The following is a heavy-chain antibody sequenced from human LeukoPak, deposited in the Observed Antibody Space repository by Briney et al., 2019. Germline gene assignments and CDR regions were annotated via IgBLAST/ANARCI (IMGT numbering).Heavy chain of an antibody. V-gene: IGHV4-34*01. CDR2: INQSGNI. CDR3: TTGPDYYNSSSYYSRY. D-gene: IGHD3-22*01. J-gene: IGHJ4*02. CDR1: GGSFRGYY. Sequence: SETLSLTCAVYGGSFRGYYWSWIRQSPGKGLEWIGEINQSGNIKHNPSLKSRVTISVDTSKNQFSLRLSSVTAADTAVYYCTTGPDYYNSSSYYSRYWAQGTLVTVSS.